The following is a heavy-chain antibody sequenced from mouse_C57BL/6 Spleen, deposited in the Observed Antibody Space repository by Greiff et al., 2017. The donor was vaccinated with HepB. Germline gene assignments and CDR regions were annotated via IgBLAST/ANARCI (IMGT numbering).Heavy chain of an antibody. Sequence: EVQLQQSGPELVKPGASVKMSCKASGYTFTDYNMHWVKQSHGKSLEWIGYINPNNGGTSYNQKFKGKATLTVNKSSSTAYMQLSSLTSEDSAVYYCARLYYAMDYWGQGTSVTVSS. CDR3: ARLYYAMDY. V-gene: IGHV1-22*01. CDR1: GYTFTDYN. CDR2: INPNNGGT. J-gene: IGHJ4*01.